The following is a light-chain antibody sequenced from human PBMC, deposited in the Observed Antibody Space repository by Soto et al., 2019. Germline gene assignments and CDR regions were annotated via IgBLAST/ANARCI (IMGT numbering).Light chain of an antibody. CDR2: GAS. Sequence: EIVLTQSPGTLSLSPGERATLSCRASQSVSSNYSAWYQQKPGLAPRFLIYGASSRATGIPDRFSGSGSGTDFTLTISRLEPEDFAVYYCQQYGSPPPYTFGQGTKLEIK. CDR1: QSVSSNY. CDR3: QQYGSPPPYT. V-gene: IGKV3-20*01. J-gene: IGKJ2*01.